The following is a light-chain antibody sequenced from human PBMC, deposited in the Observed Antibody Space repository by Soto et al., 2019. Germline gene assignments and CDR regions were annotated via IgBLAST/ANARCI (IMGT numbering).Light chain of an antibody. CDR1: QSVSNY. CDR2: AAS. V-gene: IGKV3-11*01. CDR3: QQRFDWPKST. J-gene: IGKJ5*01. Sequence: ESVLTQSPSTLSLSLGERVTLXXRASQSVSNYLAWYQQKPGQAPRLIXSAASNRATGIPARFSGSGSGTDFTLTISSLEPEDFGVFYCQQRFDWPKSTFGQGTRLEIK.